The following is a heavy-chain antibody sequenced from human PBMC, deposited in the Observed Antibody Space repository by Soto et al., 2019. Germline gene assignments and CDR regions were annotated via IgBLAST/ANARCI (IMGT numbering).Heavy chain of an antibody. Sequence: APVKVSCKASGGTFSSYTISWVRQAPGQGLEWMGRIIPILGIANYAQKFQGRVTITADKSTSTAYMELSSLRSEDTAVYYCARNRAARSPMYYYYMDVWGKGTTVTVSS. CDR2: IIPILGIA. CDR3: ARNRAARSPMYYYYMDV. V-gene: IGHV1-69*02. CDR1: GGTFSSYT. J-gene: IGHJ6*03. D-gene: IGHD6-6*01.